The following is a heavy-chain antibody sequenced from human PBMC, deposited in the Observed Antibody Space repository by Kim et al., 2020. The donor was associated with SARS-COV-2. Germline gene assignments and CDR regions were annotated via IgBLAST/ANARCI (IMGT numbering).Heavy chain of an antibody. D-gene: IGHD3-9*01. CDR1: GGSLTSYY. V-gene: IGHV4-59*01. CDR3: ARALNQGYGVLAFDP. J-gene: IGHJ5*02. CDR2: SHFAVTT. Sequence: SETLSLTCSVSGGSLTSYYWSWIRQSPGKGLEWIGYSHFAVTTNYNPSLERRVTISVDVSKKQFSLRLTSVTAADSGVYYCARALNQGYGVLAFDPWGLGTLVTVSS.